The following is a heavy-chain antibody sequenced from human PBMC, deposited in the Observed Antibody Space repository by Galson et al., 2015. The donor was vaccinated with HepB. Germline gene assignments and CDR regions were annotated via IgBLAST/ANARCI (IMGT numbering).Heavy chain of an antibody. J-gene: IGHJ3*02. CDR2: INHSGST. V-gene: IGHV4-34*01. D-gene: IGHD5-18*01. CDR3: ASIGYSYDDAFDI. CDR1: GGSFSGYY. Sequence: ETLSLTCAVYGGSFSGYYWSWIRQPPGKGLEWIGEINHSGSTNYNPSLKSRVTISVDTSKNQFSLKLSSVTAADTAVYYCASIGYSYDDAFDIWGQGTMVTVSS.